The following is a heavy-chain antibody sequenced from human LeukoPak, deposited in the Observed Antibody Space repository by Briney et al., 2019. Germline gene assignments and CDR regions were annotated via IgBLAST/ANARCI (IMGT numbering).Heavy chain of an antibody. J-gene: IGHJ4*02. V-gene: IGHV4-34*01. CDR3: ASGPSGYDSGYFDY. Sequence: SETLSLTCAVYGGSFSGYYWSWIRQPPGKGLEWIGEINHSGSTNYNPSLKSRVTISVDTSKNQFSLKLSSVTAADTAVYYCASGPSGYDSGYFDYWGQGTLVTVSS. D-gene: IGHD5-12*01. CDR1: GGSFSGYY. CDR2: INHSGST.